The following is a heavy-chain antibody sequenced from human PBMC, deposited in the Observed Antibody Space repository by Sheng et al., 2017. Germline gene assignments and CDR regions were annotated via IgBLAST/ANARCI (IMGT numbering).Heavy chain of an antibody. D-gene: IGHD3-3*01. CDR2: ISYDGSKK. CDR1: GFTFTNAW. CDR3: ARATRRVAEFDY. Sequence: VQLVESGGGLVKPGGSLRLSCAASGFTFTNAWMSWVRQAPGKGVEWVAYISYDGSKKYYADSVKGRFTSSRDDSENTLYLQMNSLRAEDSAMYYCARATRRVAEFDYWGQGTLINVSS. V-gene: IGHV3-30*03. J-gene: IGHJ4*02.